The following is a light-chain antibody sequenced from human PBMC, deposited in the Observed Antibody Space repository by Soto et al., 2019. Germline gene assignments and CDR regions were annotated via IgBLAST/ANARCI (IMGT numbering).Light chain of an antibody. Sequence: QSALTQPASVSGSPGQSIAISCTGTRSDVGAYNYVSWYQQHPGKAPKLMIYEGTKRPSGVSDRFSGSKSGNTASMTISGLQAEDEANYYCCSYAGNNIFVFGTGTQLTVL. V-gene: IGLV2-23*01. J-gene: IGLJ7*01. CDR3: CSYAGNNIFV. CDR2: EGT. CDR1: RSDVGAYNY.